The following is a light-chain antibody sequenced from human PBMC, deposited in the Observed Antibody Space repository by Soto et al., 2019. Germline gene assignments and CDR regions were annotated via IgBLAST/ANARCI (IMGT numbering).Light chain of an antibody. Sequence: SYELTQPPSVSVAPGQTARITCGGNNIGSKSVHWYQQKPGQAPVLVVHDDNDRPSGIPERFSGSNSGNTATLTISRVDAGDEADYYCQVWNSSSDHPVFGGGTKLTVL. V-gene: IGLV3-21*02. J-gene: IGLJ3*02. CDR2: DDN. CDR3: QVWNSSSDHPV. CDR1: NIGSKS.